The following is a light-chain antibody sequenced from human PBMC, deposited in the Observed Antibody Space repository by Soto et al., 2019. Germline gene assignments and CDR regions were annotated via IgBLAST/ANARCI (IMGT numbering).Light chain of an antibody. CDR2: EGT. CDR3: CSYAGSSFYV. V-gene: IGLV2-23*01. J-gene: IGLJ1*01. Sequence: QSALTQPASVSGSPGQSITISCTGTSSGVGSYNLVSWYQQHPGKAPKLMIYEGTKRPSGVSNRFSGSKSGNTASLTISGLQAEDEADYYCCSYAGSSFYVFGTGTKLTVL. CDR1: SSGVGSYNL.